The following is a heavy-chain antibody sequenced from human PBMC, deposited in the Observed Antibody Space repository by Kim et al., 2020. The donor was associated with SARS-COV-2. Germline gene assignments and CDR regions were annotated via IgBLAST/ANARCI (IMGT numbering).Heavy chain of an antibody. CDR3: ARGDSTSCYICAFDI. D-gene: IGHD2-2*02. J-gene: IGHJ3*02. CDR2: IYYSGST. Sequence: SETLSLTCTVSGGSISSGGYYWSWIRQHPGKGLEWIGYIYYSGSTYYNPSLKSRVTISVDTSKNQFSLKLSSVTAADTAVYYCARGDSTSCYICAFDIWGQGTMVTVSS. CDR1: GGSISSGGYY. V-gene: IGHV4-31*03.